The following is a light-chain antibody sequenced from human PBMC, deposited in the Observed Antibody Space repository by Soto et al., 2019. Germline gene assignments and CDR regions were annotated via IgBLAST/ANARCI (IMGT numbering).Light chain of an antibody. V-gene: IGLV2-11*01. J-gene: IGLJ2*01. CDR1: SSDVGGYNY. CDR2: DVS. Sequence: SALTQPHSVSGSPGQSVTISCTGTSSDVGGYNYVSWYQQHPGKAPKLIIYDVSERPSGVPDRFSGSKSGNTASLTISGLQAEDEADYYCCSYTGSYTYVVFGGGTKLTVL. CDR3: CSYTGSYTYVV.